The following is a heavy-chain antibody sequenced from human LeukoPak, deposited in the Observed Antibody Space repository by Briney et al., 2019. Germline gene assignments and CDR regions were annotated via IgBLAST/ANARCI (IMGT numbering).Heavy chain of an antibody. V-gene: IGHV1-8*01. J-gene: IGHJ5*02. Sequence: ASVKVSCKASGYTFTSYDINWVRQATGQGLEWMGWMNSNSGNTGYAQEFQGRVTMTRNTSISTAYMELSSLRSEDTAMYYCARVPVRGERFDPWGQGTLVTVSS. D-gene: IGHD3-10*01. CDR3: ARVPVRGERFDP. CDR1: GYTFTSYD. CDR2: MNSNSGNT.